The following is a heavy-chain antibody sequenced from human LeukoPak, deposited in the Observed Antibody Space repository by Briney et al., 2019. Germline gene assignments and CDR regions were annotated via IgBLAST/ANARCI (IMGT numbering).Heavy chain of an antibody. V-gene: IGHV5-51*01. CDR1: GYTFSSYW. Sequence: GESLKISCKGSGYTFSSYWIGWVRQMPGKGLEWMGIIYPDDSDTRYSPSFQGQVTISADKSISTAYLQWSSLRASDTAMYYCARLAYCSNDVCYSNYYYSMDVWGKGTTVTVSS. CDR3: ARLAYCSNDVCYSNYYYSMDV. D-gene: IGHD2-8*01. CDR2: IYPDDSDT. J-gene: IGHJ6*03.